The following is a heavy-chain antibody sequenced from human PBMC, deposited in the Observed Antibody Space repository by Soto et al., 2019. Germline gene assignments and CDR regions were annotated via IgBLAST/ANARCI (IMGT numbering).Heavy chain of an antibody. CDR3: ARYVGYYGSGSYYNRDIDY. CDR1: GGSISSGDYY. Sequence: SETLSLTCTVSGGSISSGDYYWSWIRQPPGKGLEWIGYIYYSGSTYYSPSLKSRVTISVDTSKNQFSLKLSSVTAADTAVYYCARYVGYYGSGSYYNRDIDYWGQGTLVTVSS. D-gene: IGHD3-10*01. V-gene: IGHV4-30-4*01. J-gene: IGHJ4*02. CDR2: IYYSGST.